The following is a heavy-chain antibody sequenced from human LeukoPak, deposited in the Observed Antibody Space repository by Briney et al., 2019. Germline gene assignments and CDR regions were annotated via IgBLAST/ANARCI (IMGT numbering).Heavy chain of an antibody. CDR1: GFTFDDYG. Sequence: PGGSLRLSCAASGFTFDDYGMSWVRQAPGKGLEWVSAISNSGGSTSYADSVKGWFTISRDSSKNTLYLQMNSLRAEDTAVYYRAKDTITMIVVVITLGAFDIWGQGTMVTVSS. J-gene: IGHJ3*02. V-gene: IGHV3-23*01. CDR2: ISNSGGST. D-gene: IGHD3-22*01. CDR3: AKDTITMIVVVITLGAFDI.